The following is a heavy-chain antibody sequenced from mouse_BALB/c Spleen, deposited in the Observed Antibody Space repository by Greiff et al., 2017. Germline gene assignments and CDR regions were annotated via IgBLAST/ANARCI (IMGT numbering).Heavy chain of an antibody. D-gene: IGHD2-10*02. Sequence: EVQRVESGGGLVKPGGSLKLSCAASGFTFSDYYMYWVRQTPEKRLEWVATISDGGSYTYYPDSVKGRFTISRDNAKNNLYLQMSSLKSEDTAMYYCARGGYGNSYAMDYWGQGTSVTVSS. J-gene: IGHJ4*01. CDR3: ARGGYGNSYAMDY. CDR2: ISDGGSYT. V-gene: IGHV5-4*02. CDR1: GFTFSDYY.